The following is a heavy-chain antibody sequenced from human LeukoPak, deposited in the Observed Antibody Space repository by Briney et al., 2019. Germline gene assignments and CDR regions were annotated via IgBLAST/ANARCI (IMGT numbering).Heavy chain of an antibody. J-gene: IGHJ4*02. V-gene: IGHV3-73*01. Sequence: GGSLRLSCAASGFTFSSYSMNWVRQASGKGLEWVGRIRSKANSYATAYAASVKGRFTISRDDSKNTAYLQMNSLKTEDTAVYYCTRRDYFDYWGQGTLVTVSS. CDR2: IRSKANSYAT. CDR1: GFTFSSYS. CDR3: TRRDYFDY.